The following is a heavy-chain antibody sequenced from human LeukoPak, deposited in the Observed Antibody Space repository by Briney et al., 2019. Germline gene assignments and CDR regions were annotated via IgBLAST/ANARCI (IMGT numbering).Heavy chain of an antibody. V-gene: IGHV1-69*04. Sequence: GASVKVSCKASGGTFSSYAISWVRQAPGQGLEWMGRIIPILGIANYARKFQGRVTITADKSTSTAYMELSSLRSEDTAVYYCAREGGTTVTRGAFDIWGQGTMVTVSS. CDR1: GGTFSSYA. J-gene: IGHJ3*02. CDR2: IIPILGIA. CDR3: AREGGTTVTRGAFDI. D-gene: IGHD4-17*01.